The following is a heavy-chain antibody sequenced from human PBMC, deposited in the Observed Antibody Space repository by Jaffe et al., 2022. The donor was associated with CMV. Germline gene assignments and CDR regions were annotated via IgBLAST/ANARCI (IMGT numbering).Heavy chain of an antibody. CDR1: GYSFTNYW. Sequence: EVQLVQSGAEVKQPGESLRISCKVSGYSFTNYWIGWVRQMPGRGPEWMGAVYPADSDTRYSPAFQGQVTITADKSINTAYLHWNSLKAADSAVYYCARPSTVYVWSRSGRKPAYYFDSWGQGTLVIVSS. CDR3: ARPSTVYVWSRSGRKPAYYFDS. D-gene: IGHD3-16*01. J-gene: IGHJ4*02. V-gene: IGHV5-51*01. CDR2: VYPADSDT.